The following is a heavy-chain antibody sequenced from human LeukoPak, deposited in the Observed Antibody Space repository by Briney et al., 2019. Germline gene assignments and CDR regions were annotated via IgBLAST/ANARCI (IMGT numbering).Heavy chain of an antibody. CDR3: VKGVYSTSWWSVDY. J-gene: IGHJ4*02. D-gene: IGHD2-2*01. V-gene: IGHV3-23*01. CDR2: ISGSGGST. CDR1: GFTFSSYA. Sequence: GGSLRLSCAASGFTFSSYAMSWVRQAPGKGLEWVSGISGSGGSTYYADSVRGRFTISRDNSKDTLYLQASSLRAEDTAVYYCVKGVYSTSWWSVDYWGQGTLVTVSS.